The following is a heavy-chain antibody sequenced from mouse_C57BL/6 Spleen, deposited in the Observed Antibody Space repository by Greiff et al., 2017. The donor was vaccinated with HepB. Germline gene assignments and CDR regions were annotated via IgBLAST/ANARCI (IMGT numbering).Heavy chain of an antibody. Sequence: QVQLQQSGAELVMPGASVKLSCKASGYTFTSYWMHWVKQRPGQGLEWIGEIDPSDSYTNYNQKFKGKSTLTVDKSSSTAYMQLSSLTSEDSAVYYCARGATMASWFAYWGQGTLVTVSA. CDR3: ARGATMASWFAY. CDR1: GYTFTSYW. J-gene: IGHJ3*01. CDR2: IDPSDSYT. V-gene: IGHV1-69*01. D-gene: IGHD2-1*01.